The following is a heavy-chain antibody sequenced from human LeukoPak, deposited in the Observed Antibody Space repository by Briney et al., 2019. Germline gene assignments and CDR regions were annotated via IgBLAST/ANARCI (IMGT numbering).Heavy chain of an antibody. CDR1: GGSFSGYY. V-gene: IGHV4-34*01. J-gene: IGHJ4*02. D-gene: IGHD6-6*01. CDR3: ARVRWDSSSSEDY. Sequence: PSETLSLTCAVYGGSFSGYYWSWIRQPPGKGLEWIGEINHSGSTNYNPSLKSRVTISVDRSKNQFSLRLTSVTAADTVVYYCARVRWDSSSSEDYWGQGTLVTVSS. CDR2: INHSGST.